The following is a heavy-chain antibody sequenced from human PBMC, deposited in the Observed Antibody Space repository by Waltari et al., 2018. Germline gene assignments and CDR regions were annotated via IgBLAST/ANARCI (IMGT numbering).Heavy chain of an antibody. CDR3: ARGHNKASIFGVVRGMDV. Sequence: QVQLQQWGAGLLKPSETLSLTCAVYGGSFSGYYWSWIRHAPGKGLEWIGEINHSGSTNYNPSLKSRVTISVDTSKNQFSLKLSSVTAADTAVYYCARGHNKASIFGVVRGMDVWGQGTTVTVSS. V-gene: IGHV4-34*01. CDR2: INHSGST. CDR1: GGSFSGYY. D-gene: IGHD3-3*01. J-gene: IGHJ6*02.